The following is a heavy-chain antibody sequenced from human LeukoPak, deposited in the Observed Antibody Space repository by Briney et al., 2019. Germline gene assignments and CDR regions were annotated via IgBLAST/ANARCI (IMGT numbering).Heavy chain of an antibody. Sequence: SETLSLTCTVSGYSTSSGYYWGWIRQPPGKGLEWIGSIYHSGSTYYNPSLKSRVTISVDTSKNQFSLKLSSVTAADTAVYYCARVIVVVVAATGGWFDPWGQGTLVTVSS. CDR2: IYHSGST. J-gene: IGHJ5*02. V-gene: IGHV4-38-2*02. D-gene: IGHD2-15*01. CDR3: ARVIVVVVAATGGWFDP. CDR1: GYSTSSGYY.